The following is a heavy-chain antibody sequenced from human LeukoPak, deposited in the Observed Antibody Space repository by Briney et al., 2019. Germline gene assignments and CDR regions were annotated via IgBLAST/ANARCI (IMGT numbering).Heavy chain of an antibody. CDR1: GYTFTSYA. J-gene: IGHJ4*02. Sequence: GASVKVSCKASGYTFTSYAMNWVRQAPGQGLEWMGWINTNTGNPTYAQGFTGRFVFSLDTSVSTAYLQISSLKAEDTAVYYCASHHPPRRRYSYGTFDYWGQGTLVTVSS. CDR2: INTNTGNP. D-gene: IGHD5-18*01. V-gene: IGHV7-4-1*02. CDR3: ASHHPPRRRYSYGTFDY.